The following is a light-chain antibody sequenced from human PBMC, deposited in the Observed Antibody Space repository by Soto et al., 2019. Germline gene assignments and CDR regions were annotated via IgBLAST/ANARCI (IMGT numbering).Light chain of an antibody. CDR1: QSISTW. CDR3: QQYNPYPLT. V-gene: IGKV1-5*03. J-gene: IGKJ4*01. CDR2: KAS. Sequence: DIQMTQSPSTLSASVGDRVTITCRASQSISTWLAWYQEKPGKDPKLLIDKASTLEGGVPSRFGGSGSGTQFNITISSLHPEDVATYYCQQYNPYPLTFGGGTRVDIK.